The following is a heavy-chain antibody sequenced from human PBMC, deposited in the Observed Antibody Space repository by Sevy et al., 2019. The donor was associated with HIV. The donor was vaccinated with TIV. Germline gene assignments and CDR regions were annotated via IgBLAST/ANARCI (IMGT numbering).Heavy chain of an antibody. V-gene: IGHV3-30*18. CDR2: ISYAGDNK. CDR3: AKAHADGSGGTCYTAHYYYDMDV. Sequence: GGSLRLSCAASGFAFSDYAMHWVRQAPGKGLEWVAAISYAGDNKYFADSVKGRFTVSKDNSKNTLYLEMNSLRAEDTAVYYCAKAHADGSGGTCYTAHYYYDMDVWGRGATVTVSS. D-gene: IGHD2-15*01. CDR1: GFAFSDYA. J-gene: IGHJ6*02.